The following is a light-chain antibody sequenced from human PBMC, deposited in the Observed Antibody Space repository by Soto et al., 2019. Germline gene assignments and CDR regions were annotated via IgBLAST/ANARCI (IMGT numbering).Light chain of an antibody. Sequence: QSALTQPPSLSGTPGQRVTISCSGSNSNIGRYSVNWYQHFPGTAPTILIISDDKRPSGVPGRFSGSKSGTSASLAISGLQDEDEAEYYCAAWDDNLNGPLFGGGTKLTVL. V-gene: IGLV1-44*01. CDR1: NSNIGRYS. J-gene: IGLJ3*02. CDR3: AAWDDNLNGPL. CDR2: SDD.